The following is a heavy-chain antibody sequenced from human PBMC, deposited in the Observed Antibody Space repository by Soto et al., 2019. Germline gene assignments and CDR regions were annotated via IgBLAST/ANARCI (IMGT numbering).Heavy chain of an antibody. CDR1: GFIVSDSY. V-gene: IGHV3-53*01. CDR3: ARERGRRIDY. Sequence: EVQLVESGGGLIQPGGSVRLSCAASGFIVSDSYMTWVHQAPGKGLEWVSIIYSGGNTYYADSVKGRFTISRDNSKNTLYLQMNSLRVEDTAVYYCARERGRRIDYWGQGTLVTVSS. J-gene: IGHJ4*02. CDR2: IYSGGNT.